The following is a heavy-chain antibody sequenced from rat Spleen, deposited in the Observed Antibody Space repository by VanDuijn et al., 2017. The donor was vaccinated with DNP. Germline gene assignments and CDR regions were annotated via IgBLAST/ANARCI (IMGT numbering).Heavy chain of an antibody. J-gene: IGHJ1*01. D-gene: IGHD1-4*01. Sequence: QVQLQQSGAELVKPGSSVKISCKASGLTFTSNYISWIKQTTGQGLEYIGYINTGSGGTNYNEKFRGKATLTVDTSSNTAFMQLSSLTPDDSAVYYCARRRLPYWYFDFWGPGTMVTVSS. CDR1: GLTFTSNY. CDR3: ARRRLPYWYFDF. CDR2: INTGSGGT. V-gene: IGHV1-43*01.